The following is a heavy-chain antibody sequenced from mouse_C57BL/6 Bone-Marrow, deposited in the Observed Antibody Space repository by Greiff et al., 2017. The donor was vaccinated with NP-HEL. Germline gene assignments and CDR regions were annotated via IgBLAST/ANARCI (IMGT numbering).Heavy chain of an antibody. D-gene: IGHD2-4*01. J-gene: IGHJ3*01. CDR2: ISNLAYSI. Sequence: EVKVVESGGGLVQPGGSLKLSCAASGFTFSDYGMAWVRQAPRKGPEWVAFISNLAYSIYYADTVTGRFTISRENAKNTLYLEMSSLRSEDTAMYYCAREGDYDAGAWFAYWGQGTLVTVS. CDR1: GFTFSDYG. V-gene: IGHV5-15*01. CDR3: AREGDYDAGAWFAY.